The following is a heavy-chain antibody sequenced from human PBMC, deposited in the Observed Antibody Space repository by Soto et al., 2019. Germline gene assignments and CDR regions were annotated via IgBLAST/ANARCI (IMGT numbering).Heavy chain of an antibody. D-gene: IGHD3-10*02. CDR1: GGSISNDY. Sequence: ETLSLTCTVSGGSISNDYWSWIRQPPGKGLEWIGYIHYSGSTKYNPSLKSRVTISVDTSKNQFSLRLSSVTAADTAVYYCTRERIYVGPGSNYYSDLWGKGTLGTVSS. CDR3: TRERIYVGPGSNYYSDL. J-gene: IGHJ4*02. V-gene: IGHV4-59*01. CDR2: IHYSGST.